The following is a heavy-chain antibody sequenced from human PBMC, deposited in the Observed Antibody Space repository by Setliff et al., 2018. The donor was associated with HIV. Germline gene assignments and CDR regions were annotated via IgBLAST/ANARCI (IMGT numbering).Heavy chain of an antibody. J-gene: IGHJ4*02. Sequence: GESLKISCKGSGYSFTNYWIAWVRQVSGKGLELMGIIFPADSDTRYSPSFQGQVTISADRSISTAYLQWSSLKASDTAMYYCARHNRLLDYWGQGTLVTVSS. CDR1: GYSFTNYW. CDR3: ARHNRLLDY. D-gene: IGHD2-21*02. V-gene: IGHV5-51*01. CDR2: IFPADSDT.